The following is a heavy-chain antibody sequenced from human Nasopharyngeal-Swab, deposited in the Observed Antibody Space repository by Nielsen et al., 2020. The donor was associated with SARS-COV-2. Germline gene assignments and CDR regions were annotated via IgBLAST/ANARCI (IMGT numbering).Heavy chain of an antibody. J-gene: IGHJ6*03. CDR2: ISYDGSNK. V-gene: IGHV3-30-3*01. CDR3: ARAVAGYYHMDV. CDR1: GFTFSSYA. D-gene: IGHD6-19*01. Sequence: GESLKLSCATSGFTFSSYAMHWVRQAPGKGLEWVAVISYDGSNKYYADSVKGRFTISRDNSKNTLYLQMNSLRAEDTAVYYCARAVAGYYHMDVWGKGTTVTVSS.